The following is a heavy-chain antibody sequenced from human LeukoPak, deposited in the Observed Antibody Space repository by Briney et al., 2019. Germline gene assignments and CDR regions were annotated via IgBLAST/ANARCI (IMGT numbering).Heavy chain of an antibody. Sequence: GASVKVSCKASGYTFTSYGISWVRQAPGQGLEWMGWINPNSGGTNYAQKFQGRVTMTRDTSISTAYMELSRLRSDDTAVYYCARGGYSYGLPLGRFDPWGQGTLVTVSS. CDR2: INPNSGGT. CDR3: ARGGYSYGLPLGRFDP. D-gene: IGHD5-18*01. J-gene: IGHJ5*02. CDR1: GYTFTSYG. V-gene: IGHV1-2*02.